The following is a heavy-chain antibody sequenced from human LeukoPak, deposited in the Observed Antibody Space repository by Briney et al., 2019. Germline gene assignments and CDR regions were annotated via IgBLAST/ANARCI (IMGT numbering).Heavy chain of an antibody. CDR1: GGSISDYY. CDR2: MYISGNI. CDR3: ARGIYNSDWFPPDY. D-gene: IGHD6-19*01. Sequence: SETLSLTCTVSGGSISDYYWTWIRQPAGKGLEWIGRMYISGNIAYNPSLRGRATMSADTSKNLVSLKLRSVTAADTAVYYCARGIYNSDWFPPDYWGQGALLTVSS. V-gene: IGHV4-4*07. J-gene: IGHJ4*02.